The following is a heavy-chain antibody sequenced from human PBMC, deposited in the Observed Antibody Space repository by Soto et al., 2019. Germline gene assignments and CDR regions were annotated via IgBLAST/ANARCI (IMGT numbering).Heavy chain of an antibody. CDR3: ARIRGVIWDYGGNVHGYFDL. CDR1: GFSLSNARMG. Sequence: QVTLKESGPVLVKPTETLTLTCTVSGFSLSNARMGVSWIRQPPGKALEWLAHIFSNDEKSYSTSLKSRLTISKDTSKSQVVLTMTNMDPVDTATYYCARIRGVIWDYGGNVHGYFDLWGRGTLVTVSS. D-gene: IGHD4-17*01. J-gene: IGHJ2*01. V-gene: IGHV2-26*01. CDR2: IFSNDEK.